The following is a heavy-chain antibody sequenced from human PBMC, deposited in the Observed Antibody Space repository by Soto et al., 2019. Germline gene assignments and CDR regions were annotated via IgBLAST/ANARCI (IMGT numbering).Heavy chain of an antibody. J-gene: IGHJ4*02. Sequence: QVPLVQSGAEVKKPGSSVKVSCKASGGTFSSYAISWVRQAPGQGLEWMGGIIPIFGTANYAQKFQGRVTITADESTSTAYMELSSLRSEDTAVYYCARDFVSAGRQQLAADYWGQGTLVTVSS. V-gene: IGHV1-69*01. CDR2: IIPIFGTA. CDR3: ARDFVSAGRQQLAADY. CDR1: GGTFSSYA. D-gene: IGHD6-13*01.